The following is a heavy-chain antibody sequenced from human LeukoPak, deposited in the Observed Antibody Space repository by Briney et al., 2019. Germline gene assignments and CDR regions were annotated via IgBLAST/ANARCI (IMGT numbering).Heavy chain of an antibody. CDR1: GFTFSSYW. CDR3: ARAGPPHYYFDY. CDR2: VNFDGSST. Sequence: GGSLRLSCAASGFTFSSYWMHWVRQAPGKGLVWISRVNFDGSSTKYADSVKGRFAISRDNAKNTLYLQMNSLRAEDTAVYYCARAGPPHYYFDYWGQGTLVTVSS. J-gene: IGHJ4*02. V-gene: IGHV3-74*03.